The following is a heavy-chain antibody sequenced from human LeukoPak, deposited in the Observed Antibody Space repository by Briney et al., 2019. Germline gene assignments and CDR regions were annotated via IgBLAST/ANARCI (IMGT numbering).Heavy chain of an antibody. CDR3: ARRRIQYYGSGSYFDY. V-gene: IGHV4-39*01. CDR2: IYYSGST. CDR1: GGSISSSSYY. D-gene: IGHD3-10*01. Sequence: SETLSLTCTVSGGSISSSSYYWGWIRQPPGKGLEWIGSIYYSGSTYYNPSLKSRVTISVDTSKNQFSLKLSFVTAADTAVYYCARRRIQYYGSGSYFDYWGQGTLVTVSS. J-gene: IGHJ4*02.